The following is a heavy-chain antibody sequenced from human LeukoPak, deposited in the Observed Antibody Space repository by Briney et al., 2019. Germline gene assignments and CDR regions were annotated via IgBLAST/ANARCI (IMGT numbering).Heavy chain of an antibody. CDR2: INKSGNT. CDR3: ASLIYCGGDCL. J-gene: IGHJ4*02. V-gene: IGHV4-38-2*02. CDR1: GHSIRTDYW. D-gene: IGHD2-21*02. Sequence: PSETLSRTCTVSGHSIRTDYWWGWIRQPPGKGPQWIGTINKSGNTYYNPSLKSRVTISVDTSKNQFSLKLSSVTAADTAVYYCASLIYCGGDCLWGQGTLVTVS.